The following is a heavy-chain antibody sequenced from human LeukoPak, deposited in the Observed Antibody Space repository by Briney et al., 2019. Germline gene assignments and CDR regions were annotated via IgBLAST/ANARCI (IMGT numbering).Heavy chain of an antibody. V-gene: IGHV1-2*02. J-gene: IGHJ4*02. Sequence: GASVKVSCKASGYNLTDYYLHWVRQAPGQGLEWKGWISPNRNGTNYAQKFQGRVTMTWDTSISTAYMELNSLTSDDTAVYYCARKWIRGVVSTDYWGQGTLVTVSS. CDR1: GYNLTDYY. CDR2: ISPNRNGT. CDR3: ARKWIRGVVSTDY. D-gene: IGHD3-10*01.